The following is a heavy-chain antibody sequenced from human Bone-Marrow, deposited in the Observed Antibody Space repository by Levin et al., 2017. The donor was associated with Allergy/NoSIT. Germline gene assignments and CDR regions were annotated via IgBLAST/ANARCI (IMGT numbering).Heavy chain of an antibody. D-gene: IGHD6-25*01. Sequence: SLLLSCAASGFTFSDYFMSWIRQAPGPFLSFFSSLLLPPPLLSSSSSFKGRFTISRDNAKNSLYLQMNSLRVEDTAVYYCARIYSSEETFDIWGQGTMVTVSS. V-gene: IGHV3-11*01. CDR3: ARIYSSEETFDI. J-gene: IGHJ3*02. CDR1: GFTFSDYF. CDR2: LLLPPPLL.